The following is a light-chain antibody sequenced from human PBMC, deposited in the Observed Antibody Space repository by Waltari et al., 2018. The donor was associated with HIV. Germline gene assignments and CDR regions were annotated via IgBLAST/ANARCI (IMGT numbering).Light chain of an antibody. CDR2: KAS. J-gene: IGKJ3*01. CDR1: QSIGHS. Sequence: DIQMTQSPSSLSASVGDRVTLTCRANQSIGHSLAWYQQKPGKAPKFLIYKASTLHTGVSSRFSGSGSATEFTLTISSLQRDDFATYFCQHYYGFYRVTFGPGTKVDIK. CDR3: QHYYGFYRVT. V-gene: IGKV1-5*03.